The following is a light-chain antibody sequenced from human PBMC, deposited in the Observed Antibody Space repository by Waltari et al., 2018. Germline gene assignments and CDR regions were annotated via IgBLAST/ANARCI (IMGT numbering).Light chain of an antibody. CDR1: STDIGGYVY. V-gene: IGLV2-14*01. J-gene: IGLJ1*01. CDR3: SSYTSSDTLV. CDR2: EVN. Sequence: QSALTQPASVSGSPGESITISCPGTSTDIGGYVYVSWYQQHPDKAPKLIIYEVNSRPSGVSARFSGSRSGNTASLTISGLQAEDAADYYCSSYTSSDTLVLGTGTKVIVL.